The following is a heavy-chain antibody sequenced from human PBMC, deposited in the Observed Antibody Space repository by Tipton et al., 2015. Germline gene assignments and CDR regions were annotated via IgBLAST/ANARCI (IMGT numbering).Heavy chain of an antibody. J-gene: IGHJ3*02. CDR2: IYYSGST. Sequence: TLSLTCTVSGGSISSGGYYWSWIRQHPGKGLEWIGYIYYSGSTYYNPSLKSRVTISVDTSKNQFSLKLSSVTAADTAVYYCARDTDYYDSSGALGVLDIWGQGTMVTVSS. D-gene: IGHD3-22*01. CDR1: GGSISSGGYY. CDR3: ARDTDYYDSSGALGVLDI. V-gene: IGHV4-31*03.